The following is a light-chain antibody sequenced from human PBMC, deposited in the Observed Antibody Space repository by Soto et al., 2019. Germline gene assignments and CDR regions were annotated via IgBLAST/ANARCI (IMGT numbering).Light chain of an antibody. CDR2: EGS. CDR1: SSDVGSYNL. CDR3: CSYAGSKTLV. Sequence: QSVLTQPASVSGSPGQSITISCTGTSSDVGSYNLVSWYQQHPGKAPKLMIYEGSKRPSGVSDRFSGSKSGNTASLTISGLQAEDEAGYYCCSYAGSKTLVFGGGTKLTVL. J-gene: IGLJ2*01. V-gene: IGLV2-23*01.